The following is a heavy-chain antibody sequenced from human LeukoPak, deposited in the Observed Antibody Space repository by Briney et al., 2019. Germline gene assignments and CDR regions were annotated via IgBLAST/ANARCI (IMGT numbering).Heavy chain of an antibody. D-gene: IGHD2-2*01. Sequence: GGSLRLSCAASVFTFNSYAMSWVRQAPGKGLEWVSANSGSGGSTYYAESVKGRFTISRDNSKNTLYLQMNSLRAEDTAVYYCAKDDGSVVVPLSVDYWGQGTLVTVPS. CDR3: AKDDGSVVVPLSVDY. CDR2: NSGSGGST. V-gene: IGHV3-23*01. J-gene: IGHJ4*02. CDR1: VFTFNSYA.